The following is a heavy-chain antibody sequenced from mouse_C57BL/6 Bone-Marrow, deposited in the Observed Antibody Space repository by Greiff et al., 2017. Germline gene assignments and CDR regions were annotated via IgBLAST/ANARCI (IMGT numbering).Heavy chain of an antibody. D-gene: IGHD2-4*01. J-gene: IGHJ3*01. CDR3: SREAIYYDYDGAWFAY. Sequence: QVQLQQPGAELVRPGTSVKLSCKASGYTFTSYWMHWVKQRPGQGLEWIGVIDPSDSYTNYNQKFKGKATLTVDTASSTASMQLSSLTSDDSAVYFLSREAIYYDYDGAWFAYWGQGTLVTVSS. CDR1: GYTFTSYW. V-gene: IGHV1-59*01. CDR2: IDPSDSYT.